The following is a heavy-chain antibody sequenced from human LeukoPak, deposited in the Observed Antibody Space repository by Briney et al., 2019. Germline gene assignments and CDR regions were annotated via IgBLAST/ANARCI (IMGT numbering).Heavy chain of an antibody. CDR1: GFTFSSYA. CDR3: AREAEDYFDY. V-gene: IGHV3-30-3*01. Sequence: GGSLRLSCAASGFTFSSYAMHWVRQAPGKGLEWVAVISYDGSNKYYADSVKGRFTISRDNSKNTLYLQMNSLRAEDTAAYYCAREAEDYFDYWGQGTLVTVSS. J-gene: IGHJ4*02. CDR2: ISYDGSNK.